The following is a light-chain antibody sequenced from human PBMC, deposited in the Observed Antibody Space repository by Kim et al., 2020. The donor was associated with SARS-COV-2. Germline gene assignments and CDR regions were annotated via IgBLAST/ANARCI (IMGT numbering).Light chain of an antibody. J-gene: IGLJ3*02. CDR3: SSWDSSLSAWV. V-gene: IGLV10-54*04. Sequence: LTQPPSVSKDLRQTATLTCTGTSSNVGNEGAAWLQQLQGHPPKLLSSRNNNRPSGISERFSASRSGDTASLTITGLQPEDEADYFCSSWDSSLSAWVFGGGTRLTVL. CDR1: SSNVGNEG. CDR2: RNN.